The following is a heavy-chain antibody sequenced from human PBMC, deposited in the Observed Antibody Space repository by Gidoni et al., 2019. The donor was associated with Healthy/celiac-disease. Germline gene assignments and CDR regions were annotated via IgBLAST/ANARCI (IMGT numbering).Heavy chain of an antibody. D-gene: IGHD1-20*01. J-gene: IGHJ6*02. CDR1: GLSFRDHY. V-gene: IGHV3-72*01. Sequence: EVQLVESGVGLVQPGGSLRLLCAAFGLSFRDHYMDWVRQAPGKGWEWVGRTRSKPNGYTTESAASVKGRFTISGDDSKNSLYLQMNSLMTEDTAVYYCTRGGNGNDSYHYGMDVWGQGTTVIVSS. CDR3: TRGGNGNDSYHYGMDV. CDR2: TRSKPNGYTT.